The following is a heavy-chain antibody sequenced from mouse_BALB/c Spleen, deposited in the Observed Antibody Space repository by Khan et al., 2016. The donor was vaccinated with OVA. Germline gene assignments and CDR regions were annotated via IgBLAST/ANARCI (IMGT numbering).Heavy chain of an antibody. CDR2: INPSTGYT. Sequence: QVQLQQSGAELAKPGASVKMSCKASGYTFVNYWILWVKQRPGQGLEWIGYINPSTGYTEYNQNFKDKATLTADKSSSTAYMQLSSLTSEDSAVYYSARRDLRWDFDYWGQGTTRTVSS. J-gene: IGHJ2*01. V-gene: IGHV1-7*01. CDR1: GYTFVNYW. D-gene: IGHD1-1*01. CDR3: ARRDLRWDFDY.